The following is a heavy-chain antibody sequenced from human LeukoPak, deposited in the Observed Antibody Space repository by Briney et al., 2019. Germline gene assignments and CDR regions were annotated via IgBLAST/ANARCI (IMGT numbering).Heavy chain of an antibody. J-gene: IGHJ4*02. CDR2: IKQDGSEK. Sequence: PGGSLRLSCAASGFTFSSYWMSWVRQAPGKGLEWVANIKQDGSEKYYVDSVKGRFTISRDNAKNSLYLQMHSLRAEDTAVYYCARDSVAYYDILTGYYRYEPRYFDYWGQGTLVTVSS. CDR3: ARDSVAYYDILTGYYRYEPRYFDY. D-gene: IGHD3-9*01. V-gene: IGHV3-7*01. CDR1: GFTFSSYW.